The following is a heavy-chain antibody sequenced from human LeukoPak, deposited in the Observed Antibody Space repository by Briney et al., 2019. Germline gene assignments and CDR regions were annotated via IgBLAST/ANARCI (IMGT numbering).Heavy chain of an antibody. Sequence: SETLSLTCTVSGGSISSYYWSWIRQPPGKGLEWIAYISDIGSINYNPSLKSRVTISLDTSKSQFSLKLSSVTAADTAAYYCAGHHPRNTVDFWGQGTLVTVSS. D-gene: IGHD2/OR15-2a*01. J-gene: IGHJ4*02. CDR3: AGHHPRNTVDF. CDR1: GGSISSYY. CDR2: ISDIGSI. V-gene: IGHV4-59*08.